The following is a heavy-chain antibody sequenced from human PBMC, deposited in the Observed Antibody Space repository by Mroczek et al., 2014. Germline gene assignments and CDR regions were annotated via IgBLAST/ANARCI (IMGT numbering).Heavy chain of an antibody. V-gene: IGHV3-73*01. CDR1: GFTFSGSA. D-gene: IGHD5-18*01. CDR2: IRSKANSYAT. CDR3: TRHGSGDSYGYFYFDY. Sequence: VQLQQSGGGLVQPGGSLKLSCAASGFTFSGSAMHWVRQASGKGLEWVGRIRSKANSYATAYAASVKGRFTISRDDSKNTAYLQMNSLKTEDTAVYYCTRHGSGDSYGYFYFDYWGQGTLVTVSS. J-gene: IGHJ4*02.